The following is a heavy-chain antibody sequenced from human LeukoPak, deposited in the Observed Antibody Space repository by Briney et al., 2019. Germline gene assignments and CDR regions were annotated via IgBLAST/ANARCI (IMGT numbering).Heavy chain of an antibody. V-gene: IGHV3-72*01. CDR3: ARGLGESTGALDY. CDR1: GFTFSDYC. J-gene: IGHJ4*02. Sequence: GGSLRLSCAASGFTFSDYCMHWVRQAPGKGLEWVGRIRNKASSSTTGRFTISRDDSKTSRFLQINSLKTEDTTVYYCARGLGESTGALDYWGQGTLGTVSS. D-gene: IGHD1-26*01. CDR2: IRNKASSSTT.